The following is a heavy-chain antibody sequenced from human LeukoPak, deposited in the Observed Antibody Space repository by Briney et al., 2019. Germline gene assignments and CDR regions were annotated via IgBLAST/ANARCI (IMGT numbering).Heavy chain of an antibody. CDR3: ARTGNMSSHAFDI. Sequence: GGSLRLSCAASGFSFSNSYMSWIRQAPGQGLEWLSYIKSSDTSTFYADSVKGRFTVSRDNAKNSLYLQMNSLRAEDKAVYYCARTGNMSSHAFDIWGQGTVVTVSS. D-gene: IGHD2/OR15-2a*01. CDR2: IKSSDTST. V-gene: IGHV3-11*01. CDR1: GFSFSNSY. J-gene: IGHJ3*02.